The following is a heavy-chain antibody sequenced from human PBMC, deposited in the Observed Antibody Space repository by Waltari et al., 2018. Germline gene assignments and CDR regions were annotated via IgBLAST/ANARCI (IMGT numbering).Heavy chain of an antibody. CDR1: GFTCSSYA. D-gene: IGHD1-26*01. V-gene: IGHV3-23*03. J-gene: IGHJ4*02. CDR3: AKREVGVLH. CDR2: IYSGGST. Sequence: EVQLLESGGGLVQPGGSLRLSCAASGFTCSSYAMSWVRQAPGKGLECVSVIYSGGSTYYADSVKGRFTISRDNSKNTLYLQMNSLRAEDTAVYYCAKREVGVLHWGQGTLVTVSS.